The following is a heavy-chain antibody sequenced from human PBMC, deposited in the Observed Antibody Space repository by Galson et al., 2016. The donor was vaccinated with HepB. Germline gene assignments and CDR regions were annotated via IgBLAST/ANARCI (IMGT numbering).Heavy chain of an antibody. J-gene: IGHJ4*02. D-gene: IGHD6-19*01. CDR3: ARVHQGWYAGYFDY. Sequence: CAISGDSVSSNSAAWNWIRQSPSRGLEWLGRTYYSSKWYNDYAVSVKSRITINPDTSKNQFSLQLNSVTPEDTAVYYCARVHQGWYAGYFDYWGQGTLVTVSS. CDR2: TYYSSKWYN. V-gene: IGHV6-1*01. CDR1: GDSVSSNSAA.